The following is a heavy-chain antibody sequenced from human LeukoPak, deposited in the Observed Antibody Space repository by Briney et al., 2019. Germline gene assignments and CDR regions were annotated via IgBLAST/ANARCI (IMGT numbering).Heavy chain of an antibody. J-gene: IGHJ4*02. CDR1: GFTFSNAW. Sequence: PGGSLSLSCAASGFTFSNAWMSWVRQAPGKGLEWVGRIKSKTDGGTTDYAAPVKGRFTISRDDSKNTLYLQMNSLKTEDTAVYYCTTDRDDSYFDYWGQGTLVTVSS. CDR2: IKSKTDGGTT. CDR3: TTDRDDSYFDY. D-gene: IGHD3-3*01. V-gene: IGHV3-15*01.